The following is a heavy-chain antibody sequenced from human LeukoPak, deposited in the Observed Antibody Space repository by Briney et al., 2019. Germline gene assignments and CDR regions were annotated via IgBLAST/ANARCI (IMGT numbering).Heavy chain of an antibody. CDR2: IRVSGGST. D-gene: IGHD3-10*01. Sequence: PGGSLRLSCAASGFTFSSYAMSWVRQAPGKGLAWVSAIRVSGGSTYYEDSVKGRFTISRDNSKNTLYLQMNSLRAEDTAVYYCAKDGETTSWPYYYYYYMDVWGKGTTVTVSS. CDR1: GFTFSSYA. CDR3: AKDGETTSWPYYYYYYMDV. J-gene: IGHJ6*03. V-gene: IGHV3-23*01.